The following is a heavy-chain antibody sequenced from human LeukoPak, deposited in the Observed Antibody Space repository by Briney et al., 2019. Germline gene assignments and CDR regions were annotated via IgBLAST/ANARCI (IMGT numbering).Heavy chain of an antibody. D-gene: IGHD1-26*01. CDR2: MNPNSGNT. CDR3: ARARTNSGSYYYYSDY. Sequence: GASVKVSCKASGYTFTSYDINWVRQATGQGLEWMGWMNPNSGNTGYAQKFQGRVTMTRNTSMSTAYMELSSLRSEDTAVYYCARARTNSGSYYYYSDYWGQGTLVTVSS. J-gene: IGHJ4*02. V-gene: IGHV1-8*01. CDR1: GYTFTSYD.